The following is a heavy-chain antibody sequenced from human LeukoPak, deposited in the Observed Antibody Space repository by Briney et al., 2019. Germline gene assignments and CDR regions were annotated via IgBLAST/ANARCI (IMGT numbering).Heavy chain of an antibody. CDR2: ISSISNTI. V-gene: IGHV3-48*02. Sequence: GGSLRLSCAASQFTFSSFNMNWVRQAPGKGLEWLSYISSISNTIYYADSVKGRFTVSRDNAKNSLYLQMNSLRDEDTAVYYCARRTMTHGDFDYWGQGTLVTVSS. J-gene: IGHJ4*02. CDR1: QFTFSSFN. D-gene: IGHD4-17*01. CDR3: ARRTMTHGDFDY.